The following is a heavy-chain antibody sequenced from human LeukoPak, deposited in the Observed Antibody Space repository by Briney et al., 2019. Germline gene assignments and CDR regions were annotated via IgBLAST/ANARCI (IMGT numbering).Heavy chain of an antibody. CDR1: GFTFSNYY. Sequence: GGSLRLSCAASGFTFSNYYVHWVRDPPGKGLVWVSRINSDGRDRGYVDSVKGRFTISRDNAKNTVYLQMNSLRAEDTAVYYCATFGFNWSLGYWGQGTLVTVSS. CDR3: ATFGFNWSLGY. V-gene: IGHV3-74*01. CDR2: INSDGRDR. D-gene: IGHD1-20*01. J-gene: IGHJ4*02.